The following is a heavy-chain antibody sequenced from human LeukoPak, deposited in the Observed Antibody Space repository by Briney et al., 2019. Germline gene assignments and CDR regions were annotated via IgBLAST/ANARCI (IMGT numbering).Heavy chain of an antibody. J-gene: IGHJ4*02. V-gene: IGHV3-7*01. CDR2: INPDGNKK. CDR1: GFTFTDAW. CDR3: ARDLAYSRLDY. Sequence: GGSLRLSCAASGFTFTDAWMSWVRQAPGKGLEWVASINPDGNKKYSADSVKGRFTISRDNAENSLYLQMNSLRVEDTAFYYCARDLAYSRLDYWGQGMLVTVSS. D-gene: IGHD5-18*01.